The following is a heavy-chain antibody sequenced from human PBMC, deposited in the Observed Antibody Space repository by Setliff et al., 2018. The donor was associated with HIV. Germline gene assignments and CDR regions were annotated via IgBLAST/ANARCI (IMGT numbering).Heavy chain of an antibody. CDR2: INSDGSST. CDR1: GFTFSSYW. V-gene: IGHV3-74*01. Sequence: LRLSCAASGFTFSSYWMHWVRQAPGKGLVWVSRINSDGSSTSYADSVKGRFTISRDNAKNTLYLQMNSLRAEDTAVYYCARDPYPYFDYGDWYFDLWGRGTLVTVSS. J-gene: IGHJ2*01. CDR3: ARDPYPYFDYGDWYFDL. D-gene: IGHD4-17*01.